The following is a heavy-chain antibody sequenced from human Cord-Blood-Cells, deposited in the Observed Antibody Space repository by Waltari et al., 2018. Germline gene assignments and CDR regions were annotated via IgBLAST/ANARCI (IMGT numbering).Heavy chain of an antibody. V-gene: IGHV3-53*01. CDR2: IYSGGST. CDR3: ARTPGSGMAARPDDAFDI. J-gene: IGHJ3*02. D-gene: IGHD6-6*01. Sequence: EVVLVESGGGLIQPGGSLRLSCAASGFTVSSNYMSWVRQARGKGAEGVLFIYSGGSTYYAASVKGRFTISRDNSNNTLYLQRKSLRAEDTAVYYCARTPGSGMAARPDDAFDILGQGTMVTVSS. CDR1: GFTVSSNY.